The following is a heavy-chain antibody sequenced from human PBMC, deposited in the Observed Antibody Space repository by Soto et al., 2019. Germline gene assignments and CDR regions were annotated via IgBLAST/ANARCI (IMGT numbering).Heavy chain of an antibody. V-gene: IGHV1-69*13. J-gene: IGHJ6*02. Sequence: AAVKISCKASGGTFSSYAISWVRQAPGQGLEGRGGIIPIFGTANYAQKFQGRVTITADESTSTAYMELSSLRSEDTAVYYCASLTKKTRYNWNYDYYGMDVWGQGTTVTVSS. CDR2: IIPIFGTA. D-gene: IGHD1-20*01. CDR3: ASLTKKTRYNWNYDYYGMDV. CDR1: GGTFSSYA.